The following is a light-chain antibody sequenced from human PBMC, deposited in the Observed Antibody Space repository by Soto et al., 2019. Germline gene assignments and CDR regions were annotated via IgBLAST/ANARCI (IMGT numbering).Light chain of an antibody. CDR3: QQYGRSPWT. CDR2: GAS. V-gene: IGKV3-20*01. Sequence: ETVLTQSPGTLSLSPGEGATLSCRASQTVKNNYLAWYQQRRGLAPRLLVYGASGRATGIPDRFSGSGSGTDFTLTITRLEPEDFAVYYCQQYGRSPWTFGQGTKVDIK. CDR1: QTVKNNY. J-gene: IGKJ1*01.